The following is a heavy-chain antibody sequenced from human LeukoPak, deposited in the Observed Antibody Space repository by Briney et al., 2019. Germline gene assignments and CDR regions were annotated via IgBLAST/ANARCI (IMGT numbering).Heavy chain of an antibody. V-gene: IGHV4-59*01. CDR3: ARDVGYCSGGNCYSYDAFDI. Sequence: PSETLSLTCTVSGGSIISYYWSWIRQPPGKGLEWIGYIYYSGSTNYNPSLKSRVTISVDTSKNQFSLKLSSVTAADTAVYYCARDVGYCSGGNCYSYDAFDIWGQGTMVTVSS. J-gene: IGHJ3*02. D-gene: IGHD2-15*01. CDR1: GGSIISYY. CDR2: IYYSGST.